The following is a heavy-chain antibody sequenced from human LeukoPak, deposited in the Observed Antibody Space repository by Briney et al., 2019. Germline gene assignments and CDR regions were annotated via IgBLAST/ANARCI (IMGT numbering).Heavy chain of an antibody. CDR1: GFPVSSNY. D-gene: IGHD3-22*01. Sequence: GGSLRLSCAASGFPVSSNYMSWVPQAPGKGLEWLSVMYSGGSTYYADAVQGRITISRDSSKNTLHLKMNSLRDEDTAVYYCARKYYYDSSGSDAFDIWGQGTMVTVSS. V-gene: IGHV3-53*01. CDR2: MYSGGST. CDR3: ARKYYYDSSGSDAFDI. J-gene: IGHJ3*02.